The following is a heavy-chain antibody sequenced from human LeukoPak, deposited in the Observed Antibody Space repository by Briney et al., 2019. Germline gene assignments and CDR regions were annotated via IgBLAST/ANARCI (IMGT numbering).Heavy chain of an antibody. Sequence: PGGSLRLSCTASGFTFGDYAMNWFRQAPGKGLEWVGFIRSKTYGGTGEYAASVKGRFTISRDDSKSIAHLQMNSLKTEDTAVYYCTRGPVEGATPKKYYYMDVWGKGTTVTISS. D-gene: IGHD1-26*01. CDR3: TRGPVEGATPKKYYYMDV. CDR1: GFTFGDYA. J-gene: IGHJ6*03. V-gene: IGHV3-49*03. CDR2: IRSKTYGGTG.